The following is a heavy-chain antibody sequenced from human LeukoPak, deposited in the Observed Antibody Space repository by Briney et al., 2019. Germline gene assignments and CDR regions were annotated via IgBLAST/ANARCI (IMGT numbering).Heavy chain of an antibody. Sequence: SETLSLTCAVYGGSFSGYYWSWIRQPPGKGLEWIGEINHSGSTYYNPSLKSRVTISVDTSKNQFSLKLSSVTAADTAVYYCAKVGSTWPFYYFDYWGQGILVTVSS. J-gene: IGHJ4*02. CDR3: AKVGSTWPFYYFDY. CDR1: GGSFSGYY. CDR2: INHSGST. D-gene: IGHD6-13*01. V-gene: IGHV4-34*01.